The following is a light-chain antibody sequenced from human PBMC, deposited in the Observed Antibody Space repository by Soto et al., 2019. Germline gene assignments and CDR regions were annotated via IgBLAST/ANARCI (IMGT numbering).Light chain of an antibody. J-gene: IGKJ1*01. CDR1: QVISNY. Sequence: DIQMTQSPSSLSASVGDRVTITCRASQVISNYLAWYQQQPGKVPKLLIYVASTLQSGVPSRFSGSGSGTDFPLTISSLQPEDVATYYCQKYNSAPWTFGQWTKVEIK. V-gene: IGKV1-27*01. CDR2: VAS. CDR3: QKYNSAPWT.